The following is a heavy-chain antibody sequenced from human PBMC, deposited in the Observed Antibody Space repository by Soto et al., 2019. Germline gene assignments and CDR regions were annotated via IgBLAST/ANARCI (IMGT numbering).Heavy chain of an antibody. CDR2: ISSSGSTI. J-gene: IGHJ4*02. CDR3: ASLFSSIAARPDDY. CDR1: GFTFISYE. D-gene: IGHD6-6*01. V-gene: IGHV3-48*03. Sequence: PGWSLRLSCASSGFTFISYEMNWVRQAPGKGLEWVSYISSSGSTIYYADSVKGRFTISRDNAKNSLYLQMNSLRAEDTAVYYFASLFSSIAARPDDYWGQGTLVTVSS.